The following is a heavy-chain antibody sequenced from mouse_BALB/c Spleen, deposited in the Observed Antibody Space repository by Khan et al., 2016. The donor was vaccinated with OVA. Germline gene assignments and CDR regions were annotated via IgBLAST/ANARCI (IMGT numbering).Heavy chain of an antibody. CDR2: IWAGGST. V-gene: IGHV2-9*02. J-gene: IGHJ1*01. D-gene: IGHD1-1*01. Sequence: VQLQESGPGLVAPSQSLSITCTVSGFSLTSYGVHWVRQPPGKGLEWLGVIWAGGSTNYNSALLSRLSLSKDNSKSQVFLKMNSLQTDDTAMYYCARDTTVESYWYFNVGGAVTTVTVSS. CDR3: ARDTTVESYWYFNV. CDR1: GFSLTSYG.